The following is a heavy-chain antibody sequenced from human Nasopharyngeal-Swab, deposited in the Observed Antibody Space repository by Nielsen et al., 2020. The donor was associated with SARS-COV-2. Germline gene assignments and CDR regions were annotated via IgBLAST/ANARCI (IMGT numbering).Heavy chain of an antibody. CDR2: ISSSGSTI. V-gene: IGHV3-11*01. Sequence: GESLKISCAASGFTFSDYYMSWIRQAPGKGLEWVSYISSSGSTIYYADSVKGRFTISRDNAKNSLYLQMNSLRAEDTAVYYCARDRGHDSSGQYYYYYGMDVWDQGTTVTVSS. J-gene: IGHJ6*02. D-gene: IGHD3-22*01. CDR1: GFTFSDYY. CDR3: ARDRGHDSSGQYYYYYGMDV.